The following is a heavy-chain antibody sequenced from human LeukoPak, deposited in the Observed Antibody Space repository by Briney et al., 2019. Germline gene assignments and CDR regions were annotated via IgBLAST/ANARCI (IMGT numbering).Heavy chain of an antibody. Sequence: GESLKISCQGSGYSFTSYWIGWVRQMPGKGLEWMGIIYPGDSDTRYSPSFQGQVTISADKSISTAYLQWSSLKASDTAMYYCARDGQLGYCSGGSCYFSASFLFDHWGQGTPVTVSS. V-gene: IGHV5-51*01. CDR2: IYPGDSDT. J-gene: IGHJ4*02. D-gene: IGHD2-15*01. CDR1: GYSFTSYW. CDR3: ARDGQLGYCSGGSCYFSASFLFDH.